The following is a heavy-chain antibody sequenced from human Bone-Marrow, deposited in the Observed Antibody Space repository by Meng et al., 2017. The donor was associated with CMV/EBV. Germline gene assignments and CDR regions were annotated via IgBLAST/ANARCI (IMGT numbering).Heavy chain of an antibody. V-gene: IGHV3-48*04. CDR2: ISSSSSTI. Sequence: GGSLRLSCAASGFTFSSYSMNWVRQAPGKGLEWVSYISSSSSTIYYADSVKGRFTISRDNAKNSLYLQMNSLRAEDTAVYYCARDGYCSSTSCYHGMDVWGQGTTVAASS. D-gene: IGHD2-2*03. CDR1: GFTFSSYS. J-gene: IGHJ6*02. CDR3: ARDGYCSSTSCYHGMDV.